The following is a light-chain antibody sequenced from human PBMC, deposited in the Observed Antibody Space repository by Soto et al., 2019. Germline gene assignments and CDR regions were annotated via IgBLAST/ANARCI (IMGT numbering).Light chain of an antibody. CDR3: ATWDDSLNGL. Sequence: QSVLTQPPSASGTPGQRVTISCSGSSANIGSNTVSWYQQLPGTAPKLLIHSNNQRPSGVPDRFSGSKSGTSASLAISGLQSEDEADYYCATWDDSLNGLFGGGTKLTVL. V-gene: IGLV1-44*01. CDR1: SANIGSNT. CDR2: SNN. J-gene: IGLJ3*02.